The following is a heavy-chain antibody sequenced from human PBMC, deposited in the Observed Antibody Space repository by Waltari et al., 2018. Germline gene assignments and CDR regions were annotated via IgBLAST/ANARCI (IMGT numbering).Heavy chain of an antibody. Sequence: QVPLVESGGGVVQPGRSLRRSCAAAGFTFSSHAMHWVSQAPGKGLEWVAVISYDGSNKYYADSVKGRFTISRDNSKNTLYLQMNSLRAEDTAVYYCARYGGGGYYFDYWGQGTLVTVSS. J-gene: IGHJ4*02. V-gene: IGHV3-30*04. CDR1: GFTFSSHA. CDR3: ARYGGGGYYFDY. D-gene: IGHD4-17*01. CDR2: ISYDGSNK.